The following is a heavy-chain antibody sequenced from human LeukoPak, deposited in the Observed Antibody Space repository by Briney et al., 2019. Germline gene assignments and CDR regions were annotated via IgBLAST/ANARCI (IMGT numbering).Heavy chain of an antibody. CDR3: ARGRTTVVTTLDY. D-gene: IGHD4-23*01. Sequence: GGSLRLSSAASGFTFSSFSMNWVRQAPGKGLEWVSSISSSSSYIYYADSVKGRFTISRDNAKNSLYLQMNSLRAEDTAVYYCARGRTTVVTTLDYWGQGTLVTVSS. J-gene: IGHJ4*02. V-gene: IGHV3-21*01. CDR2: ISSSSSYI. CDR1: GFTFSSFS.